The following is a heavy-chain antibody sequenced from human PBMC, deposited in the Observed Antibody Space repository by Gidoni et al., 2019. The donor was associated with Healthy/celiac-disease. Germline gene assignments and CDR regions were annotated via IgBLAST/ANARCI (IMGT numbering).Heavy chain of an antibody. D-gene: IGHD1-26*01. V-gene: IGHV1-18*01. CDR2: NSTYNGNT. Sequence: QVQLVQPGAEVKKPGASVQVSCKASGYTFTSYDLSWVRQAPGQGLEWMGWNSTYNGNTNYAQKLQGRVTMTTDTSTSTAYMELRSRRSDDTAVYYCARGIVGATVYYFDYWGQGTLVTVSS. CDR3: ARGIVGATVYYFDY. J-gene: IGHJ4*02. CDR1: GYTFTSYD.